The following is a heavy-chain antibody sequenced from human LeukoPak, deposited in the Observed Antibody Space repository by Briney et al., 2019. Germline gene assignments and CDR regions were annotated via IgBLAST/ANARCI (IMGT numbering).Heavy chain of an antibody. J-gene: IGHJ4*02. Sequence: GGSLRLSCAASGFTFSGSTMHWVRQASGKGLEWVGRIRSKANSYATAYGASVRGRFTISRDDSKNTAYLQMNSPKSEDTAVYYCTSLTTVTSNDYWGQGTLVTVSS. CDR1: GFTFSGST. D-gene: IGHD4-17*01. CDR2: IRSKANSYAT. V-gene: IGHV3-73*01. CDR3: TSLTTVTSNDY.